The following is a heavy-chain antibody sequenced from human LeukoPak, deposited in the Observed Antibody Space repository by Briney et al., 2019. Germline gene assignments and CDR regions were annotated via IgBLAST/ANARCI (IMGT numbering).Heavy chain of an antibody. J-gene: IGHJ4*02. V-gene: IGHV3-23*01. CDR3: AKVSDSSGWYYDY. CDR1: GFTFSNYA. D-gene: IGHD6-19*01. Sequence: GGSLRLSCVASGFTFSNYAMSWVRQPPGTGQQWVSGISASGGSTYYADSVKGRFSMSRDNSKNTLFLQMNTLRAEDTAIYYCAKVSDSSGWYYDYWGQGTQVTVSS. CDR2: ISASGGST.